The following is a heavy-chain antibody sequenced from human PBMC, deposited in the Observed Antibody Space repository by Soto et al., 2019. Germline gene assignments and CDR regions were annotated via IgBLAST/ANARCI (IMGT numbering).Heavy chain of an antibody. CDR3: ARDRNYVLHPAFDY. D-gene: IGHD3-16*01. V-gene: IGHV3-30-3*01. CDR2: ISYDGSNK. J-gene: IGHJ4*02. Sequence: GGSLRLSCAASGFTFSSYAMHWVRQASGKGLEWVAVISYDGSNKYYADSVKGRFTISRDNSKNTLYLQMNSLRAEDTAVYYCARDRNYVLHPAFDYWGQGTLVTVSS. CDR1: GFTFSSYA.